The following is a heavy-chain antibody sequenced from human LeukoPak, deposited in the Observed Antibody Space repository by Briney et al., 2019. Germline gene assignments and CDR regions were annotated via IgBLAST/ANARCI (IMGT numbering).Heavy chain of an antibody. J-gene: IGHJ3*02. D-gene: IGHD3-22*01. V-gene: IGHV3-21*01. Sequence: NPGGSLRLSCAASGFTFSSYSMNWVRQAPGKGLEWVSSITRSSYIYYVDSVKGRFTISRDNAKNSLYLQMNSLRAEDTAVYYCAGYVSSGRRDAFDIWGQGTMVTVSS. CDR1: GFTFSSYS. CDR3: AGYVSSGRRDAFDI. CDR2: ITRSSYI.